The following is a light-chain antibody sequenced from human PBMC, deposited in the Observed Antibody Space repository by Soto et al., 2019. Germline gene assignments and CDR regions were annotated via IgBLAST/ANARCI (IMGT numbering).Light chain of an antibody. Sequence: DIQMTQSPSSLSASVGDRVTITCRASQGIRKDLCWYQQRPGKAPKRLIFGASSLQSGVPSRFSGSASGTEFTLTISSLQPEDLATYFCLQHNSYPLTFGGGTKVELK. J-gene: IGKJ4*01. CDR1: QGIRKD. V-gene: IGKV1-17*01. CDR2: GAS. CDR3: LQHNSYPLT.